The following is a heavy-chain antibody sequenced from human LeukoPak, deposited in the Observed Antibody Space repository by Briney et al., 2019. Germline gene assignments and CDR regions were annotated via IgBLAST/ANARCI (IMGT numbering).Heavy chain of an antibody. Sequence: ASVKVSCKASGYTFTRYGMNWVRQAPGQGLEWMGWINTNTGNPTYAQGFTGRFVFSLDTSVSTAYLQISSLKAEDTAVYYCARGRVLLSSQRDYYYYGMDVWGQGTTVTVSS. D-gene: IGHD2-2*01. J-gene: IGHJ6*02. CDR1: GYTFTRYG. CDR2: INTNTGNP. V-gene: IGHV7-4-1*02. CDR3: ARGRVLLSSQRDYYYYGMDV.